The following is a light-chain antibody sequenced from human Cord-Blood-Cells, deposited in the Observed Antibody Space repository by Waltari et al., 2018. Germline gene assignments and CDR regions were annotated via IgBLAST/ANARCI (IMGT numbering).Light chain of an antibody. J-gene: IGLJ2*01. V-gene: IGLV2-23*01. CDR1: SSDVGSYNL. CDR3: CSYAGVV. CDR2: EGS. Sequence: QSALTQPASVSGSPGQSITISCTGTSSDVGSYNLVSWYQQHPGKAPKLMIYEGSKRPSGVSNRFSGSKSGNTAPLTISGLQAEDEADYYCCSYAGVVFGGGTKLTVL.